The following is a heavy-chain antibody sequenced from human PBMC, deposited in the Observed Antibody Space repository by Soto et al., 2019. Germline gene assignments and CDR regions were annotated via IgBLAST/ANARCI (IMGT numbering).Heavy chain of an antibody. CDR1: GYSFTSYW. CDR2: IDPSDSYT. D-gene: IGHD6-6*01. CDR3: ARHGSIAARPADRFDP. Sequence: GESLKISCKGSGYSFTSYWISWVRQMPGKGLEWMGRIDPSDSYTNYSPSFQGHVTISADKSISTAYLQWSSLKASDTAMYYCARHGSIAARPADRFDPWGQGTLVTVSS. J-gene: IGHJ5*02. V-gene: IGHV5-10-1*01.